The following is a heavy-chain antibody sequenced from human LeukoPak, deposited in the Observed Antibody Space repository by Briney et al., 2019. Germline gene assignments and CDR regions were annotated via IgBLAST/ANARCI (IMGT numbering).Heavy chain of an antibody. J-gene: IGHJ5*02. CDR3: GRGSRWLDP. Sequence: ASVKVSCKASGYTFTSYYIHWVRQAPGQGLEWMGIINPSGGSTTYAQKFQGRVTMTRETSTSTVYMALSSLRSEDTAVYYCGRGSRWLDPWGQGTLVTVSS. V-gene: IGHV1-46*03. CDR2: INPSGGST. CDR1: GYTFTSYY.